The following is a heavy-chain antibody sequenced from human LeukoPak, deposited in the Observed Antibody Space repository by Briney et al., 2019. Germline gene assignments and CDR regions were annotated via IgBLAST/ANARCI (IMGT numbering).Heavy chain of an antibody. CDR1: GFTFSSYS. J-gene: IGHJ4*02. V-gene: IGHV3-21*01. CDR2: ISSSSSYI. D-gene: IGHD3-22*01. CDR3: ASGSYYDSSGYPFDY. Sequence: GGSLRLSCAASGFTFSSYSMNWVRQAPGKGLEWVSSISSSSSYIYYADSVKGRFTISRDNAKNSLYLQMNSLRAEDTAVYYCASGSYYDSSGYPFDYWGRGTLVTVSS.